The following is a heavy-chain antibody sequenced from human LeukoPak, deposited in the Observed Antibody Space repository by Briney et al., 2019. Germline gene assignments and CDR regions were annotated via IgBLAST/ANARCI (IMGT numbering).Heavy chain of an antibody. Sequence: PGGSLRLSCAAAGFILSADWMRWVRQAPGEGLRWVSRIECDGNRITYAESVKGRFTLSRDNAKNTLYLQMNSLRAEHTAVYYCTRDWRNRGYDYWGQGTLVTVSS. CDR1: GFILSADW. CDR3: TRDWRNRGYDY. J-gene: IGHJ4*02. V-gene: IGHV3-74*01. CDR2: IECDGNRI. D-gene: IGHD5-12*01.